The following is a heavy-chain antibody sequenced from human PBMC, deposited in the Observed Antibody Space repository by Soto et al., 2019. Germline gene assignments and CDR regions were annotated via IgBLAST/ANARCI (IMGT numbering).Heavy chain of an antibody. CDR2: ISGSGGST. CDR1: GFTFSSYA. Sequence: GSLRLSCAASGFTFSSYAMSWVRQAPGKGLEWVSAISGSGGSTYYADSVKGRFTISRDNSKNTLYLQMNSLRAEDTAVYYCAKLSGARRTNGSLRSYWGQGTLVTVSS. CDR3: AKLSGARRTNGSLRSY. J-gene: IGHJ4*02. V-gene: IGHV3-23*01. D-gene: IGHD1-26*01.